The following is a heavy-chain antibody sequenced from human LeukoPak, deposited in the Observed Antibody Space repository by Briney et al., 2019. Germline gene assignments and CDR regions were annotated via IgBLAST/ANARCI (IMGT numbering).Heavy chain of an antibody. CDR1: GFTFSSYW. CDR3: ARRRQLVQNFAYYYYYGMDV. CDR2: INSDGSST. J-gene: IGHJ6*04. D-gene: IGHD6-13*01. V-gene: IGHV3-74*01. Sequence: GGSLRLSCAASGFTFSSYWMHWVRQAPGKGLVWVSRINSDGSSTSYADSVKGRFTISRDNAKNTLYLQTNSLRAEDTAVYYCARRRQLVQNFAYYYYYGMDVWGKGTTVTVSS.